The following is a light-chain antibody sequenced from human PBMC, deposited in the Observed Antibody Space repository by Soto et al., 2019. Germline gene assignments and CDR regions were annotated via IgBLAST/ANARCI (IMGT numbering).Light chain of an antibody. CDR3: QQRHMWAIT. CDR2: DAY. Sequence: EVVLTQSPVTLSLSPGERATLSCRASQSFRGLLAWYQQKPGQAPRLLIYDAYNRATGIPPRFSGSGSGTDFTLTISSLEPEDCAVYYCQQRHMWAITFGQGTRLEIK. CDR1: QSFRGL. V-gene: IGKV3-11*01. J-gene: IGKJ5*01.